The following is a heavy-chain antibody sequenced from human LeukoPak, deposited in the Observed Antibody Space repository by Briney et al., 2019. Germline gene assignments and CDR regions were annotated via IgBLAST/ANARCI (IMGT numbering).Heavy chain of an antibody. CDR2: IYYSGST. D-gene: IGHD6-19*01. CDR1: GGSISGYY. Sequence: SETLSLTCTVSGGSISGYYWNWIRQPPGKGLEWIGYIYYSGSTNYNPTLKSRVTISADTSKNQLSLKLSSVTAADTAVYYCARDEGIAVAGTGAFDIWGQGTMVTVSS. V-gene: IGHV4-59*01. CDR3: ARDEGIAVAGTGAFDI. J-gene: IGHJ3*02.